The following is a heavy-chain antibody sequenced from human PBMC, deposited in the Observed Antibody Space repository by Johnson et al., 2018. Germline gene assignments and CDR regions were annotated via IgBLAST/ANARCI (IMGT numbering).Heavy chain of an antibody. D-gene: IGHD5-12*01. V-gene: IGHV3-73*02. CDR2: IRNKANSYAT. CDR3: TRRMDVGLPTDFDY. Sequence: VQLQESGGGLVQPGGSLTLSCAVSGFTFSDSAMHWVRQASGNGLEWVGRIRNKANSYATAYDASVRGRFTISRDDSKNTAYLQMNSLKTEDTAVYYCTRRMDVGLPTDFDYWGQGTLGTVSS. CDR1: GFTFSDSA. J-gene: IGHJ4*02.